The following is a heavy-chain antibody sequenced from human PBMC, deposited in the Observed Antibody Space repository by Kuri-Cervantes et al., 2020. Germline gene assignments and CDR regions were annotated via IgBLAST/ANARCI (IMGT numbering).Heavy chain of an antibody. CDR1: GYTFTSYD. Sequence: ASVKVSRKASGYTFTSYDINWVRQATGQGLEWMGWMNPNSGNAGYAQKFQGRVTMTRNTSISTAYMELSSLRSEDTAVYYCARRGKLRADWFDPWGQGTLVTVSS. J-gene: IGHJ5*02. D-gene: IGHD3-10*01. CDR2: MNPNSGNA. CDR3: ARRGKLRADWFDP. V-gene: IGHV1-8*01.